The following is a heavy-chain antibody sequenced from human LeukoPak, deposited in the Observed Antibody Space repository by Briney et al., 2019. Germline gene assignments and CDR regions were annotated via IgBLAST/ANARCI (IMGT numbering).Heavy chain of an antibody. Sequence: GGSLRLSCVFPGFTFSSYAMSWVRQAPGKGLEWVSSLSGSGGSTYYADSVKGRFTISRDNSKNTLYLQMNSLRAEDTAVYYCAKAHPAAGTVMDYWGQGTLVTVSS. D-gene: IGHD6-13*01. V-gene: IGHV3-23*01. J-gene: IGHJ4*02. CDR3: AKAHPAAGTVMDY. CDR1: GFTFSSYA. CDR2: LSGSGGST.